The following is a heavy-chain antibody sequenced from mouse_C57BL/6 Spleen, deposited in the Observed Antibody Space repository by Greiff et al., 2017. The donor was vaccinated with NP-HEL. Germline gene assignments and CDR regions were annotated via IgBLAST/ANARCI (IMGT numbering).Heavy chain of an antibody. D-gene: IGHD1-1*01. CDR1: GFTFSSYA. V-gene: IGHV5-4*03. CDR2: ISDGGSYT. J-gene: IGHJ4*01. Sequence: EVKLVESGGGLVKPGGSLKLSCAASGFTFSSYAMSWVRQTPEKRLEWVATISDGGSYTYYPDNVKGRFTISRDNAKNNLYLQMSHLKSEDTAMYYCARALSHYYGSSMDYWGQGTSVTVSS. CDR3: ARALSHYYGSSMDY.